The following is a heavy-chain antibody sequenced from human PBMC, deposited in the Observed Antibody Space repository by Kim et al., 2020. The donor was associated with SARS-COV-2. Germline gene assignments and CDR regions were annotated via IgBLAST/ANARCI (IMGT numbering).Heavy chain of an antibody. J-gene: IGHJ3*02. D-gene: IGHD2-2*01. CDR3: ARDRGYCSSTSCYPDAFDI. Sequence: VRSTISRDNAKNSLYLQMNSLRAEDTAVYYCARDRGYCSSTSCYPDAFDIWGQGTMVTVSS. V-gene: IGHV3-11*06.